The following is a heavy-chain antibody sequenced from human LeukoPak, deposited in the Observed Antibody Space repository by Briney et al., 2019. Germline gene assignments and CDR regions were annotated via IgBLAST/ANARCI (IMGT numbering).Heavy chain of an antibody. CDR1: GFTFTNYW. D-gene: IGHD3-3*01. V-gene: IGHV3-7*01. CDR3: ARLREIPVFGVVTKSTSYFDY. J-gene: IGHJ4*02. CDR2: IKQDRSEK. Sequence: GGSLRLSCAASGFTFTNYWMSWVRQAPGKGLELVANIKQDRSEKYYVDSVRGRFTISRDNAKNSLYLQMNSLRAEDTAVYYCARLREIPVFGVVTKSTSYFDYWGQGNLVTVSS.